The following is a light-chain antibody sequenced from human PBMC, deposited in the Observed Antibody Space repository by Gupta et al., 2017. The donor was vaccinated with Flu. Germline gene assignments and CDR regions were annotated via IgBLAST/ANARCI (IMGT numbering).Light chain of an antibody. V-gene: IGKV1-12*01. J-gene: IGKJ3*01. CDR3: RQGNSFPRI. CDR1: QDVGSW. CDR2: AAS. Sequence: IQISQSPSSLSAFVGDRVTITCRASQDVGSWLAWYQQKPGKAPKLLIYAASRLQRGVPSRFSGSGSGTDFTLTIRSLQPEDVANYYCRQGNSFPRIFGHGTKVDVK.